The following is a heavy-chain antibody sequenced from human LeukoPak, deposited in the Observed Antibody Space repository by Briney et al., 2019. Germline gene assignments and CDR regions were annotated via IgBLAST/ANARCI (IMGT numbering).Heavy chain of an antibody. J-gene: IGHJ4*02. V-gene: IGHV4-59*08. Sequence: PSETLSLTCTVSGGSISSYYWSWVRQPPGKGLEWIGYIYYSGSTNYNPSLKSRVTISVDTSKNQFSLKLSSVTAADTAVYYCARYDYVWGSYPTHFDYWGQGTLVTVSS. CDR3: ARYDYVWGSYPTHFDY. CDR2: IYYSGST. CDR1: GGSISSYY. D-gene: IGHD3-16*02.